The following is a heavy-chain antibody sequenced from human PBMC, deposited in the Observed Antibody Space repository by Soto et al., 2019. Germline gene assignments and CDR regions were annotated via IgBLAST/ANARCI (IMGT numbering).Heavy chain of an antibody. D-gene: IGHD3-22*01. J-gene: IGHJ4*02. V-gene: IGHV3-23*01. CDR3: AKCPHYYDSSGYCTHFDY. CDR1: GFTFSSYA. Sequence: PGGSLRLSCAASGFTFSSYAMSWVRQAPGKGLEWVSAISGSGGSTYYADSVKGRFTISRDNSKNTLYLQMNSLRAEDTAVYYCAKCPHYYDSSGYCTHFDYWGQGTLVTVSS. CDR2: ISGSGGST.